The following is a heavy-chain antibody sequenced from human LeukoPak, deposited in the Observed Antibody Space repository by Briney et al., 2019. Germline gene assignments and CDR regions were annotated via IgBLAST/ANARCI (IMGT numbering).Heavy chain of an antibody. V-gene: IGHV1-2*02. CDR1: GYTFTGYY. D-gene: IGHD2-8*01. Sequence: GASVKVSCKASGYTFTGYYMHWVRQAPGQGLEWMGWINPNSGGTNYAQKFQGRVTMTRDTSISTAYMELSRLRSDDTAVYYCARGYCTNGVCYNAFDIWGQGTMVTVSS. J-gene: IGHJ3*02. CDR2: INPNSGGT. CDR3: ARGYCTNGVCYNAFDI.